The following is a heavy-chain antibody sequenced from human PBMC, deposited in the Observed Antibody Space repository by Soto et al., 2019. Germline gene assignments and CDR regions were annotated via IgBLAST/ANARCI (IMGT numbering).Heavy chain of an antibody. CDR3: TRLHSNDYYYGMDV. D-gene: IGHD4-4*01. CDR2: IRSKANSYAT. V-gene: IGHV3-73*02. CDR1: GFTFSGSA. Sequence: EVQLVESGGGLVQPGGSLKLSCAASGFTFSGSAMHWVRQASGKGLEWVGRIRSKANSYATAYAASVKGRFTISRDDSKSTAYLQMNSLTAEDTAVYYCTRLHSNDYYYGMDVWGQGTTVTVSS. J-gene: IGHJ6*02.